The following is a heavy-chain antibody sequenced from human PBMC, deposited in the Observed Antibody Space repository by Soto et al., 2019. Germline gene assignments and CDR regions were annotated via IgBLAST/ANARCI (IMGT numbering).Heavy chain of an antibody. V-gene: IGHV3-30*13. Sequence: QVQLVESGGGMVRPGGSLRLSCAASGFDFSVYGMHWVRQAPGKGLEWVALISYDATNTYYADSVKGRFTLSRDNSQKILSLQMNSLRSEDTAVYYCVKGPPWLRIAVAGLSSLEDSGHGTRVAVSS. D-gene: IGHD6-19*01. J-gene: IGHJ4*01. CDR2: ISYDATNT. CDR3: VKGPPWLRIAVAGLSSLED. CDR1: GFDFSVYG.